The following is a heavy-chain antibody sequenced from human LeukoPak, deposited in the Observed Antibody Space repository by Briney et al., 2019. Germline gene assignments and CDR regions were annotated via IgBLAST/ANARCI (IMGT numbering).Heavy chain of an antibody. J-gene: IGHJ4*02. CDR3: ARYDGGSGPFDY. V-gene: IGHV3-23*01. Sequence: GGSLRLSCVASGFTFNNYGMSWVRQAPLKGLEWVSAISGSGGNTYYADSVKGRFSISRDNSKNTLYLQMNSLRAEDTAVYYCARYDGGSGPFDYWGQGTLVTVSS. CDR1: GFTFNNYG. CDR2: ISGSGGNT. D-gene: IGHD3-10*01.